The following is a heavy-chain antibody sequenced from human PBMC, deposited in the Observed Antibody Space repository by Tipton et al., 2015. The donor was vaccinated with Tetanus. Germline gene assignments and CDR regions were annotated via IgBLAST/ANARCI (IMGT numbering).Heavy chain of an antibody. CDR3: ARGLPREPFYLDY. D-gene: IGHD1-26*01. CDR2: IYYTAHT. V-gene: IGHV4-31*11. Sequence: TLSLTCAVSGASINAGGYLWTWVRQHPGKGLEWIGNIYYTAHTSYTPSLNSRVSISVDTSENQFSLRLNSVTAADTALYFCARGLPREPFYLDYWGQGKQVTVSS. J-gene: IGHJ4*02. CDR1: GASINAGGYL.